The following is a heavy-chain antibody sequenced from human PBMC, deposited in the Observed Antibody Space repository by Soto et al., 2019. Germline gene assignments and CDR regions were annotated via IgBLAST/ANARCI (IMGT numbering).Heavy chain of an antibody. J-gene: IGHJ5*02. Sequence: QVQLQESGPGLVKPSETLSLTCTVSGGSISSYYWSWIRQPPGKGLEWIGYIYYSGSTNYNPSLKSRVTISVDTSKSQFSLKLSSVTAADTAVYYCARAYSSGWYKRFDPWGQGTLVTVSS. CDR2: IYYSGST. CDR3: ARAYSSGWYKRFDP. D-gene: IGHD6-19*01. CDR1: GGSISSYY. V-gene: IGHV4-59*08.